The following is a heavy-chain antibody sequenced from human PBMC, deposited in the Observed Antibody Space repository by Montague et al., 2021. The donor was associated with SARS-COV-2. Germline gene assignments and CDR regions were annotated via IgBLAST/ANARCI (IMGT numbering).Heavy chain of an antibody. CDR1: GGSISSSSYY. Sequence: SETLSLTCSLSGGSISSSSYYWGWIRQPPGKGLEWIGSIYYSGTTYYNPSLKSRVTISVDTSKNQFSLKLSSVTAADTAVYYCARHVRSLMVRGPDFDYWGQGTLVTVSS. V-gene: IGHV4-39*01. D-gene: IGHD3-10*01. CDR2: IYYSGTT. J-gene: IGHJ4*02. CDR3: ARHVRSLMVRGPDFDY.